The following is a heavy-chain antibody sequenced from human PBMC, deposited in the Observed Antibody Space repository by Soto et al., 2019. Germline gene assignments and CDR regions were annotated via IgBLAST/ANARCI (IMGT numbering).Heavy chain of an antibody. Sequence: QLQLQESGSGLVKPSQTLSLTCAVSGGSISSGGYSWSWIRQPPGKGLEWIGYIYHSGSTYYNPYLKSRVTTSVDRSKNQFPLKLSSVTAADTAVYYCAAGGGLPRYYWGQGTLVTVSS. D-gene: IGHD5-12*01. CDR3: AAGGGLPRYY. J-gene: IGHJ4*02. V-gene: IGHV4-30-2*01. CDR2: IYHSGST. CDR1: GGSISSGGYS.